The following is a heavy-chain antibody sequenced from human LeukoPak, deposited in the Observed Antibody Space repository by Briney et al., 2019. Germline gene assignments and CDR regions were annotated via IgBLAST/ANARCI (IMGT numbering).Heavy chain of an antibody. J-gene: IGHJ1*01. V-gene: IGHV3-74*01. Sequence: GGSLRLSCSASGFTFRTSWMHWVRQGPGKGLLWVAHINSDGGNTAYADSVKGRFTVSRDNAKNTLYLQMNSLRAEDTAVYYCARGGSSRYSFGFGWGQGTLVTVSS. D-gene: IGHD5-18*01. CDR2: INSDGGNT. CDR1: GFTFRTSW. CDR3: ARGGSSRYSFGFG.